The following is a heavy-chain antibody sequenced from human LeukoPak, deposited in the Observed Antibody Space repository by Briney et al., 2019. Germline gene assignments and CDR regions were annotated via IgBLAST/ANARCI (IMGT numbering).Heavy chain of an antibody. V-gene: IGHV3-20*04. Sequence: PGGSLRLSCAASGFTFDDYGMSWVRHAPGKGLEWVSGINWNGGSTVYADSVKGRFTISRDNAKNSLYLQMNSLRAEDTALYYCARGQWELLKGYYFDYWGQGTLVTVSS. J-gene: IGHJ4*02. CDR1: GFTFDDYG. D-gene: IGHD1-26*01. CDR3: ARGQWELLKGYYFDY. CDR2: INWNGGST.